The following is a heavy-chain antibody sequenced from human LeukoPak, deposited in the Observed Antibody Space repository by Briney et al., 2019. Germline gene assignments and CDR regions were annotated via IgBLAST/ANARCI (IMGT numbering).Heavy chain of an antibody. CDR3: AREDGDSFRGYFDL. D-gene: IGHD4-17*01. CDR2: IYYSGSA. V-gene: IGHV4-59*12. Sequence: SETLSLTCTVSGGSISSYYWSWIRQPPGKGLEWIGYIYYSGSAYYNPSLKSRVTISVDTSKNQFSLKLRYVTAADTAVYYCAREDGDSFRGYFDLWGRGTLVTVSS. CDR1: GGSISSYY. J-gene: IGHJ2*01.